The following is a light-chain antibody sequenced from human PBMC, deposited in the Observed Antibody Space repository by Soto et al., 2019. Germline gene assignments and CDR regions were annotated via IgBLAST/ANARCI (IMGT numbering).Light chain of an antibody. CDR3: QEYNNWPWT. CDR1: QSVSSN. V-gene: IGKV3-15*01. CDR2: GAS. J-gene: IGKJ1*01. Sequence: EIVMTQSPATLSVSPGERATLSCRASQSVSSNLAWYQQKPGQAPRLLIYGASTRATAIPARFSGSGSGTEFTRTISSLQSEDFAVYYCQEYNNWPWTFGQGTKVEIQ.